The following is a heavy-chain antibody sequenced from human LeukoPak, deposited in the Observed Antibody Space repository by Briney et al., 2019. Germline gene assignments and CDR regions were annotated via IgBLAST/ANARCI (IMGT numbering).Heavy chain of an antibody. D-gene: IGHD3-10*01. CDR1: GYTFTSYD. CDR3: ARGKLKWGSGSYLAFDY. V-gene: IGHV1-8*01. CDR2: MNPNSGNT. J-gene: IGHJ4*02. Sequence: EASVKVSCKASGYTFTSYDINWVRQATGQWLEWMGWMNPNSGNTGYAQKFQGRVTMTRNTSISTAYMELSSLRSEDTAVYYCARGKLKWGSGSYLAFDYWGQGTLVTVSS.